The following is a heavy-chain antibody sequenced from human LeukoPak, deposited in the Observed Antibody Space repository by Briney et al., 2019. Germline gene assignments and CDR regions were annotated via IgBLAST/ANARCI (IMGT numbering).Heavy chain of an antibody. CDR1: GGSISSYN. V-gene: IGHV4-59*01. D-gene: IGHD5-12*01. J-gene: IGHJ6*02. Sequence: SETLSLTCTVSGGSISSYNWSWIRQPPGKGLEWIGYIYYSGSTNYNPSLKSRVTISVDTSKNQFSLKLSSVTAADTAVYYCARAPSGYDRRGYYYYGMDVWGQGTTVTVSS. CDR3: ARAPSGYDRRGYYYYGMDV. CDR2: IYYSGST.